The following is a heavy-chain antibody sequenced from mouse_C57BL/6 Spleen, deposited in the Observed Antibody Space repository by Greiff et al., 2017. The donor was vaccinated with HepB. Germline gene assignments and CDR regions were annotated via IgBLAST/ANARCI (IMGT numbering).Heavy chain of an antibody. CDR3: ARPYYGSSLDY. D-gene: IGHD1-1*01. CDR1: GYTFTDYY. Sequence: EVQLQQSGPELVKPGASVKISCKASGYTFTDYYMNWVKQSHGKSLEWIGDINPNNGGTSYNQKFKGKATLTVDKSSSTAYMKLRSLTSEDSAVYCCARPYYGSSLDYWGQGTTLTVSS. CDR2: INPNNGGT. V-gene: IGHV1-26*01. J-gene: IGHJ2*01.